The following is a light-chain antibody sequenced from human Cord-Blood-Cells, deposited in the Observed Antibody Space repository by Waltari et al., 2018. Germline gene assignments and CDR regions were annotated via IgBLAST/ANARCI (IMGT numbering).Light chain of an antibody. Sequence: DIVMTQSPLSLPVTPGEPASISCRSSQSLLHSNGYNYLDWYLQKPGQSPQLLIYLGSNRASGVPDRFSGSGSGTDFTLKISRVEAEDVGVYYCMRALQTRITFGQGTRLEIK. CDR3: MRALQTRIT. CDR1: QSLLHSNGYNY. V-gene: IGKV2-28*01. CDR2: LGS. J-gene: IGKJ5*01.